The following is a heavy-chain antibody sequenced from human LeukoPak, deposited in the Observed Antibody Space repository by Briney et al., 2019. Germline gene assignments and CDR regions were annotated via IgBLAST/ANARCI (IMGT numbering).Heavy chain of an antibody. CDR1: GYTFTSYA. D-gene: IGHD3-10*01. CDR3: ARVRNVLLWFGESSGGDAFDI. CDR2: INAGNGNT. J-gene: IGHJ3*02. Sequence: ASVKVSCKASGYTFTSYAMHWVRQAPGQRLEWMGWINAGNGNTKYSQKFQGRVTITRDTSASTAYMELSSLRSEDTAVYYCARVRNVLLWFGESSGGDAFDIWGQGTMVTVS. V-gene: IGHV1-3*01.